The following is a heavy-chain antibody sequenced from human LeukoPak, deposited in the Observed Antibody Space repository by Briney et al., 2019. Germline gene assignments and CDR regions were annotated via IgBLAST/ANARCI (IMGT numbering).Heavy chain of an antibody. CDR1: GYSISSGYY. D-gene: IGHD3-10*01. CDR2: IYHSGST. V-gene: IGHV4-38-2*02. Sequence: SETLSLTCTVSGYSISSGYYWGWIRQPPGKGLEWIGSIYHSGSTYYTPSLKSRVTISVDTSKNQFSLKLSSVTAADTAVYYCARPRSRYYGSGSYDYWGQGTLVTVSS. CDR3: ARPRSRYYGSGSYDY. J-gene: IGHJ4*02.